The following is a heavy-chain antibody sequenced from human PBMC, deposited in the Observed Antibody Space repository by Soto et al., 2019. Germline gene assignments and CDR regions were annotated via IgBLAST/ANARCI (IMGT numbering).Heavy chain of an antibody. CDR2: ISGSGGST. D-gene: IGHD6-19*01. J-gene: IGHJ4*02. CDR1: GFTFSSYA. Sequence: EVQLLESGGGLVQPGGSLRLSCAASGFTFSSYAMSWVRQAPGKGLEWVSAISGSGGSTYYADSVKGRFTISRDNSKNTRYLQMNSLRAEDTAVYYCANDKGVGSSGFDYWGQGTLVTVSS. CDR3: ANDKGVGSSGFDY. V-gene: IGHV3-23*01.